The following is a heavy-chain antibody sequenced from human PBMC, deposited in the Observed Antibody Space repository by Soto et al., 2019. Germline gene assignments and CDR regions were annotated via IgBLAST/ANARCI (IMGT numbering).Heavy chain of an antibody. CDR3: ARDFIAAAGTNYYYYGMDV. CDR2: ISSSSSYI. Sequence: GGPLRLSCAASGFTFSSYSMNWVRQAPGKGLEWVSSISSSSSYIYYADSVKGRFTISRDNAKNSLYLQMNSLRAEDTAVYYCARDFIAAAGTNYYYYGMDVWGQGTTVTVSS. CDR1: GFTFSSYS. J-gene: IGHJ6*02. D-gene: IGHD6-13*01. V-gene: IGHV3-21*01.